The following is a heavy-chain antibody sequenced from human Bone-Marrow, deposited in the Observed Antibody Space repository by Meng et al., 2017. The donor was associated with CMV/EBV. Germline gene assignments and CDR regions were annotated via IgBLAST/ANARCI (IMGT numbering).Heavy chain of an antibody. CDR3: AREKEPSYYYDSSGYYWGKTQGAFDI. CDR2: INPNSGGT. Sequence: ASVKVSYKASGYTFTGYYMHWVRQAPGQGLEWMGWINPNSGGTNYAQKFQGRVTMTRDTSISTAYMELSRLRSDDTAVYYCAREKEPSYYYDSSGYYWGKTQGAFDIWGQGTMVTVSS. CDR1: GYTFTGYY. J-gene: IGHJ3*02. V-gene: IGHV1-2*02. D-gene: IGHD3-22*01.